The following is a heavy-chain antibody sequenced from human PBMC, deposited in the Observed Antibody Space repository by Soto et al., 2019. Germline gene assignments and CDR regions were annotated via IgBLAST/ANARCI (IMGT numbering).Heavy chain of an antibody. D-gene: IGHD4-4*01. Sequence: SETLSLTCAVSGGSISSGGYSWSWIRQPPGKGLEWIGYIYHSGSTYYNPSLKSRVTISVDTSKNQFSLKLSSATAADTAVYYCARRVTRPERLDYWGQGALVTVPS. J-gene: IGHJ4*02. V-gene: IGHV4-30-2*01. CDR3: ARRVTRPERLDY. CDR2: IYHSGST. CDR1: GGSISSGGYS.